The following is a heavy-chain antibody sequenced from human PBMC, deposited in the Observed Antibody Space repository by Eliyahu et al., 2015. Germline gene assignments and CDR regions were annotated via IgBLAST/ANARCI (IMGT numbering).Heavy chain of an antibody. CDR2: ISYSGST. Sequence: QLQLQESGPGLVKPSETLSLTCTFSGXXISTTTYYWVWIRQPPGKGLEWIGTISYSGSTYYNPSLKSRVTISVDTSKNQFSLKLSSVTAADTAVYYCARLAIGWVNSSWSLAWYFDLWGRGTLVTVSS. D-gene: IGHD6-13*01. J-gene: IGHJ2*01. V-gene: IGHV4-39*01. CDR1: GXXISTTTYY. CDR3: ARLAIGWVNSSWSLAWYFDL.